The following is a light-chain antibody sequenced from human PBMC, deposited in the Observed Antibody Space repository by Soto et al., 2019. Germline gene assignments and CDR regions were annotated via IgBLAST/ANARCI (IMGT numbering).Light chain of an antibody. CDR1: QRVSSN. CDR3: QQYNNWPPWT. Sequence: EIVMTQSPATLSVSPGERATLSCRASQRVSSNLAWYQQKPGQAPRLLIYGASTRATGIPARFSGGGSETEFTLTISSLQSEDFAVYYCQQYNNWPPWTFGQGTKVEIK. V-gene: IGKV3-15*01. J-gene: IGKJ1*01. CDR2: GAS.